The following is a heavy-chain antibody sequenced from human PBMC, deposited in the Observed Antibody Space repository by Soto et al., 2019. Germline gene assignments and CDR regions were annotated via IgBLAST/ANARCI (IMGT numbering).Heavy chain of an antibody. CDR3: ARSRSGAVPDSFGY. CDR1: GFVFSRYA. CDR2: ISKDGSVN. J-gene: IGHJ1*01. D-gene: IGHD3-3*01. V-gene: IGHV3-30-3*01. Sequence: QVQLVESGGRVVQPGGSLRLSCAASGFVFSRYAIHWVRQAPGKGLEWVAVISKDGSVNYYADSVRGRFSISRDKSKNTVYLEMNELRGDDTXXXYCARSRSGAVPDSFGYWGQGTL.